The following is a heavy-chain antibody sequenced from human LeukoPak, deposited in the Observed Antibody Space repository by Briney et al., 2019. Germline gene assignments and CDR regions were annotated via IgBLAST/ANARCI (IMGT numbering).Heavy chain of an antibody. CDR3: AKDRLEGQWLRAPVFDS. CDR2: INTSGFIT. V-gene: IGHV3-23*01. J-gene: IGHJ5*01. Sequence: GGSLRLSCAACGFTFRSYAMSWVRQAPGKGPEWVSTINTSGFITSYADSVKGRFTISRDTSKNTLYLQMNSLRVDDTAVYYCAKDRLEGQWLRAPVFDSWGQGTLVTVSS. CDR1: GFTFRSYA. D-gene: IGHD6-19*01.